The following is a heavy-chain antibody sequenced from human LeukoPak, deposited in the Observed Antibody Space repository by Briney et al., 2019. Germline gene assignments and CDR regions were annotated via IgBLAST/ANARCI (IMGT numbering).Heavy chain of an antibody. CDR3: AVGATWEYFQH. V-gene: IGHV4-4*02. J-gene: IGHJ1*01. Sequence: SETLSLTCAVSGDSISSNYCWRWVRQFPGKGLEWIGEVYRRGSTSYNPSLKSRVVISIDKSKNQYSLNLNSVTAADTAVYYCAVGATWEYFQHWGQGTLVTVSS. CDR1: GDSISSNYC. D-gene: IGHD1-26*01. CDR2: VYRRGST.